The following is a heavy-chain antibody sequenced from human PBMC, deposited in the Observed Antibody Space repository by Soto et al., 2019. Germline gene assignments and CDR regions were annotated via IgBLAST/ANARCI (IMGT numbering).Heavy chain of an antibody. V-gene: IGHV3-23*01. Sequence: PRLSCAASGFTFSSYAMNWVRQAPGKGLEWVSAITSSGGNTYYADSVKGRFSISRDNSKNTLYLQMNSLRAEDTAVYYCAKALDPVYRYGPIDYWGRGTLVTVSS. CDR3: AKALDPVYRYGPIDY. J-gene: IGHJ4*02. CDR2: ITSSGGNT. D-gene: IGHD5-18*01. CDR1: GFTFSSYA.